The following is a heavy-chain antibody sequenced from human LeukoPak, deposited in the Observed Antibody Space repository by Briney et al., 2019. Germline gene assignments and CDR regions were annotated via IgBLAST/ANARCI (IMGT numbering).Heavy chain of an antibody. Sequence: PGGSLRLSCAASGFTFSSYSMNWVRQAPGKGLEWVSSISSSSSYIYYADSLKGRFTISRDNAKKSLYLQINSLRAEDTAVYYCARVGLDRRGYSGYEAFDYWGQGTLVTVSS. J-gene: IGHJ4*02. CDR1: GFTFSSYS. D-gene: IGHD5-12*01. CDR2: ISSSSSYI. V-gene: IGHV3-21*01. CDR3: ARVGLDRRGYSGYEAFDY.